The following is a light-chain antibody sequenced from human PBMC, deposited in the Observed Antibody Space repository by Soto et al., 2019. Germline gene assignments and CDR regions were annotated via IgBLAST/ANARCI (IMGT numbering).Light chain of an antibody. CDR2: GAS. Sequence: DVQMTQSPSSLSASVGDRVTITCRASQSIDMYLSWYQQKPGKAPRLLIYGASTLQSGVPSRFSGSGSGTASTLTISSLQPEDFATYYCQQSYNTPLFGGGTKVDIK. J-gene: IGKJ4*01. CDR1: QSIDMY. V-gene: IGKV1-39*01. CDR3: QQSYNTPL.